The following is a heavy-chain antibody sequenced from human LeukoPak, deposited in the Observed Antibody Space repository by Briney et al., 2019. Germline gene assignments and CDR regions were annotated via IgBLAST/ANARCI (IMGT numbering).Heavy chain of an antibody. CDR1: GGSVSSYY. V-gene: IGHV4-59*02. Sequence: SETLSLTCTVSGGSVSSYYWSWIRQPPGKGLEWIGYIYYSGSTNYNPSLKSRVTISVDTSKNQFSLKLSSVTAADTAVYYCARSGTRASPFDPWGQGTLVTVSS. CDR2: IYYSGST. D-gene: IGHD2-2*01. CDR3: ARSGTRASPFDP. J-gene: IGHJ5*02.